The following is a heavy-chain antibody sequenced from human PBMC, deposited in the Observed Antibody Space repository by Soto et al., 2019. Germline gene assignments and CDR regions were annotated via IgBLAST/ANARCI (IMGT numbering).Heavy chain of an antibody. J-gene: IGHJ4*02. V-gene: IGHV4-59*08. CDR3: GRTTFPPSYSSGWYPDS. CDR1: GGSISSYY. CDR2: IYYSGST. D-gene: IGHD6-19*01. Sequence: PSETLSLTCTLSGGSISSYYWSWIRQPPGKGLEWIGYIYYSGSTNYNPSLKSRVTISVDTSKNQFSLKLSSVTAADTAVYYCGRTTFPPSYSSGWYPDSWGQGTQVTVSS.